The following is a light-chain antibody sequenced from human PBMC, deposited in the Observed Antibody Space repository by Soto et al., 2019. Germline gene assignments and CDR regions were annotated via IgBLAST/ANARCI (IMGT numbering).Light chain of an antibody. CDR1: DTIATC. Sequence: DIPMTQSPSTLSAAVGDSVTITCRASDTIATCLAWYQQKSGRAPKPLIYDASSLRSGVQSRFSGVGSGTDFNFTINILQPSYFATYYCHQYHNFPITCGHGTRLEMK. J-gene: IGKJ5*01. CDR2: DAS. V-gene: IGKV1-5*01. CDR3: HQYHNFPIT.